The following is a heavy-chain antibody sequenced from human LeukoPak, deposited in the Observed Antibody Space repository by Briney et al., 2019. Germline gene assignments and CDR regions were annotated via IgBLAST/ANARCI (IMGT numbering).Heavy chain of an antibody. D-gene: IGHD5-12*01. CDR1: GFTFSSYT. V-gene: IGHV3-21*06. Sequence: GGSLRLSCAAFGFTFSSYTMNWVRQAPGKGLEWVSSISSSGSYICYADSLKGRFTISRDNAKNSLYLQMNSLRAEDTAVYYCARPGYSGYIIGYYFDYWGKGTLVTVSS. CDR2: ISSSGSYI. CDR3: ARPGYSGYIIGYYFDY. J-gene: IGHJ4*02.